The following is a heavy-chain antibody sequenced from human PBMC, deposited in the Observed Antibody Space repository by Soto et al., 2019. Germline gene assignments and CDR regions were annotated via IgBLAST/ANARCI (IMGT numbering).Heavy chain of an antibody. D-gene: IGHD3-10*01. J-gene: IGHJ4*02. CDR2: IRSKSDGGTV. V-gene: IGHV3-15*07. Sequence: EVQLVESGGNLVKPGGSLGLSCTASGFTFTKAWLNWVRQAPGKGLEWAGRIRSKSDGGTVDYAAPVNGRFTISRDDSRSTLYLEMNSLRTEDTAMYYCTTLERYGGLGSCLWGQGTLVTVSS. CDR1: GFTFTKAW. CDR3: TTLERYGGLGSCL.